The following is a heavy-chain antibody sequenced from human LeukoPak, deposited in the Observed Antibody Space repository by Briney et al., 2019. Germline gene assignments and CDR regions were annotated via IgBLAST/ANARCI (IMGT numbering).Heavy chain of an antibody. V-gene: IGHV5-51*01. J-gene: IGHJ4*02. CDR2: IYLCGRDS. D-gene: IGHD6-13*01. CDR1: GYSLTRYW. Sequence: GESLKISCKRSGYSLTRYWIGWVRQVPGKGLDGMGNIYLCGRDSRYRPSFQAQVTISADKSITTAYLQWSSLKASDTAIDYCARRGHGSSWYYFDYWGQGTLVTVSS. CDR3: ARRGHGSSWYYFDY.